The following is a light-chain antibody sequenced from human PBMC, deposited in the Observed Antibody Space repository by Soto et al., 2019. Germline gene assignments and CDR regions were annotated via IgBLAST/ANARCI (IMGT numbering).Light chain of an antibody. CDR1: QSISDT. Sequence: EIVMTQSPVTLSVSPGARATLSCRASQSISDTLAWYQQKPGQAPRLLIHGASTRAPGFPARFSGSGSGTDFTLTINSLQSEDFAVYYCQQYNNWPWTFGQGTKVEIK. CDR3: QQYNNWPWT. V-gene: IGKV3-15*01. CDR2: GAS. J-gene: IGKJ1*01.